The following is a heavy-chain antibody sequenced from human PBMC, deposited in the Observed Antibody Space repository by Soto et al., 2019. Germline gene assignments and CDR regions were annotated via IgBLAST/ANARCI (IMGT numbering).Heavy chain of an antibody. D-gene: IGHD2-15*01. J-gene: IGHJ5*02. CDR2: INPNSGGT. V-gene: IGHV1-2*02. Sequence: ASVKVSCKASGYTFTGYYMHWVRQAPGQGLEWMGWINPNSGGTNYAQKFQGRVTMTRDTSISTAYMELSRLRSDDTAVYYCARPSFLYCSGGSCYGNGRGEFDPWGQGTLVTVSS. CDR3: ARPSFLYCSGGSCYGNGRGEFDP. CDR1: GYTFTGYY.